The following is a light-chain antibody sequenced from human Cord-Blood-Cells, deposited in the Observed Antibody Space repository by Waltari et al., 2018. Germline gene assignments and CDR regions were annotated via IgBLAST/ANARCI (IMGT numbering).Light chain of an antibody. Sequence: QSVLTQPPSASGTPGQRVTISCSGSSSNIGSNYVYWYQQLPGTAPKLLIHRNKQRPSGVPDRFSGSKSGTSASLAISGLRSEDGADYYCAAWDDSLSGPVFGGGTKLTVL. J-gene: IGLJ3*02. CDR2: RNK. CDR1: SSNIGSNY. CDR3: AAWDDSLSGPV. V-gene: IGLV1-47*01.